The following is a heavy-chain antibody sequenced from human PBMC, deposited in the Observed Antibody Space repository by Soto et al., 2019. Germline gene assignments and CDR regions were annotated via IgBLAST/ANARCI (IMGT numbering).Heavy chain of an antibody. V-gene: IGHV3-11*01. D-gene: IGHD3-22*01. CDR1: GFTFSDYY. J-gene: IGHJ3*02. Sequence: QVQLVESGGGLVKPGGSLRLSCTVSGFTFSDYYMSWIRQAPGKGLEWLSYISSSGSMIQYADSVKGRFTISRDNAKNSLYLQMNSLRAEDTAVYYCAREAFDSDALDMWGQGTMGTVSS. CDR3: AREAFDSDALDM. CDR2: ISSSGSMI.